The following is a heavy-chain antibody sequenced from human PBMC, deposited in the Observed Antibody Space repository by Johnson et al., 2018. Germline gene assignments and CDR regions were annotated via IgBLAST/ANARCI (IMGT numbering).Heavy chain of an antibody. CDR3: TRAGGGGLPDYYYGMGV. CDR1: GFTFRSYG. CDR2: IRSKAYGGTT. Sequence: VQLVQSGGGVVQPGRSPRLSCAASGFTFRSYGMHWVRQAPGKGLEWVGFIRSKAYGGTTEYAASVKGRFTISRDDSKSIAYLQMNSLKTEDTAGYYCTRAGGGGLPDYYYGMGVWGQGTTVTVSS. J-gene: IGHJ6*02. V-gene: IGHV3-49*04. D-gene: IGHD3-16*01.